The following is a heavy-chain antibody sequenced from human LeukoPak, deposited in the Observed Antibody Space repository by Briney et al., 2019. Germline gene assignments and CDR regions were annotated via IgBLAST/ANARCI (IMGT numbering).Heavy chain of an antibody. J-gene: IGHJ4*02. V-gene: IGHV1-18*01. CDR2: ISAYNGNT. CDR1: GYTFTSYG. CDR3: ARDVVVPAALSFFDY. Sequence: ASVKVSCKASGYTFTSYGISWVRQAPGQGLEWMGWISAYNGNTNYAQKLQGRVTMTTDTSTSTAYMELRSLRSDDTAVYYCARDVVVPAALSFFDYWGQGTLVTVSS. D-gene: IGHD2-2*01.